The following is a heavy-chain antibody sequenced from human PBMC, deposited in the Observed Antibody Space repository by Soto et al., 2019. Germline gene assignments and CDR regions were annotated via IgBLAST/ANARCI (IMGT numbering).Heavy chain of an antibody. CDR2: VSGRGGHP. CDR1: GFLFNNSV. V-gene: IGHV3-23*01. Sequence: PGSALRLSCAAPGFLFNNSVLNWVGRGTGKGLEWVLGVSGRGGHPVYADSMKGRFTLSRANAKNHLYLQKTSPRVEDTAIYYCPTPSHAGDDAGSFDSWGQGTLVTVS. D-gene: IGHD2-21*02. J-gene: IGHJ4*02. CDR3: PTPSHAGDDAGSFDS.